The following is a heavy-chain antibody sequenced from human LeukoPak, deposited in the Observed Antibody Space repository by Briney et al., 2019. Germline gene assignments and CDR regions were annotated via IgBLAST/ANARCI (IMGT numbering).Heavy chain of an antibody. V-gene: IGHV1-46*01. Sequence: ASVRVSCKASGYTFTNYYIHWVRQAPGQGLEWMGIINPSRDYTNYAQKFQGRVTLTRDTSTSTVYMELSSLRSDDTAVYYCARDPGGMDVWGQGTTVTVSS. J-gene: IGHJ6*02. CDR2: INPSRDYT. CDR1: GYTFTNYY. CDR3: ARDPGGMDV.